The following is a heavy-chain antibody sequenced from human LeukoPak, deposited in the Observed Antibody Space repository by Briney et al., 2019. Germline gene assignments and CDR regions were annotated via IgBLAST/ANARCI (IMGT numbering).Heavy chain of an antibody. CDR2: ISSSSSYI. D-gene: IGHD6-13*01. J-gene: IGHJ4*02. Sequence: GGSLRLSCAASGFTFSSYSMNWVRQAPGKGLEWVSSISSSSSYIYYADSVKGRFTISRDNAKNSLYLQMNGLRAEDTAVYYCAGSSSWYYFDYWGQGTLVTVSS. V-gene: IGHV3-21*01. CDR3: AGSSSWYYFDY. CDR1: GFTFSSYS.